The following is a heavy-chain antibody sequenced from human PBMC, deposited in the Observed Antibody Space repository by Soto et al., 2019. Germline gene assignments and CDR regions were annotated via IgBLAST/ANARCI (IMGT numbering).Heavy chain of an antibody. CDR2: IIPILGIA. J-gene: IGHJ6*02. D-gene: IGHD3-10*01. Sequence: SVKVSCKASGGTFSSYTISCVRQAPGQGLEWMGRIIPILGIANYAQRFQGRVTITADKSTSTAYMELSSLRSEDTAVYYCATEFGARNYYYGMDVWGQGTTVTVSS. V-gene: IGHV1-69*04. CDR3: ATEFGARNYYYGMDV. CDR1: GGTFSSYT.